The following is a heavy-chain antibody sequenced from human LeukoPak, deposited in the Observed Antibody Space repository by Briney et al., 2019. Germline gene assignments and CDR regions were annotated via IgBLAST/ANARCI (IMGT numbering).Heavy chain of an antibody. J-gene: IGHJ4*02. D-gene: IGHD1-7*01. Sequence: SETLSLTCTVSGGSISSYYWSWIRQPPGKGQEWIGYIYYSGSTKYNPSLKSRVTISVDASKTQFSLKLNSVTAADTAVYYCARGSRELYYFDYWGQGTLVTVSS. V-gene: IGHV4-59*01. CDR3: ARGSRELYYFDY. CDR2: IYYSGST. CDR1: GGSISSYY.